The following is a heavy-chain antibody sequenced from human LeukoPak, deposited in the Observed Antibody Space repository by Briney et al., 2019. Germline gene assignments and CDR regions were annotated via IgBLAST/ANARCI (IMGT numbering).Heavy chain of an antibody. CDR1: GGSISSYY. CDR2: FSYTGSA. CDR3: ARGLEYSSSTNWFDP. D-gene: IGHD6-6*01. J-gene: IGHJ5*02. V-gene: IGHV4-59*08. Sequence: SETLSLTCTVSGGSISSYYWSWIRQPPGKGLEWIGYFSYTGSANYNPSLKSRVTISVDTSKNQFSLKLSSVTAVDTAVYFCARGLEYSSSTNWFDPWGQGTLVIVSS.